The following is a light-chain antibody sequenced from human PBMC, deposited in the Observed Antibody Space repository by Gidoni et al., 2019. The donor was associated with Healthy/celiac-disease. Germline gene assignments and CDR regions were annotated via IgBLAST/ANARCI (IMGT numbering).Light chain of an antibody. J-gene: IGKJ2*01. CDR2: AAS. CDR1: QSIRSY. Sequence: DIQLTQSPSSLSASVGDRVTITCRASQSIRSYLNWYQQKPGKAPKLLIYAASSLQSGVPSRVSGSGSGTDFTLTISSLQPEDCATYYCQQSYSTPYTFGQGTKLEIK. V-gene: IGKV1-39*01. CDR3: QQSYSTPYT.